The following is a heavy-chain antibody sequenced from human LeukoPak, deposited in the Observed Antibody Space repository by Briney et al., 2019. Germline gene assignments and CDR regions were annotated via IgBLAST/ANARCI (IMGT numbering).Heavy chain of an antibody. V-gene: IGHV4-39*01. CDR3: ARRYCSGGYCYSDY. J-gene: IGHJ4*02. Sequence: SETLSLTCTVSGGSSSSSRYYWGWIRQPPGKGLEWIGSIYYSGSTYYNPSLKSRVTISVDTSKNQSSLKLSSVPAADTAVYYCARRYCSGGYCYSDYWGQGTLVTVSS. CDR1: GGSSSSSRYY. CDR2: IYYSGST. D-gene: IGHD2-15*01.